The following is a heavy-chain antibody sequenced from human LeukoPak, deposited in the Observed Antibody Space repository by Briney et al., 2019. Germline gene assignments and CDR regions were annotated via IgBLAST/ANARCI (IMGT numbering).Heavy chain of an antibody. CDR1: GFSFSSYA. D-gene: IGHD6-19*01. J-gene: IGHJ4*02. Sequence: GGSLKLSCAASGFSFSSYAMSWVRQAPGKGVEGVSSISGSGDNTYYAESVKGRFTISRDNSKNTLFLQMNSLRAEDTAVFYCAKRSGYTTGWFFDFWGQGTLVTVSS. V-gene: IGHV3-23*01. CDR2: ISGSGDNT. CDR3: AKRSGYTTGWFFDF.